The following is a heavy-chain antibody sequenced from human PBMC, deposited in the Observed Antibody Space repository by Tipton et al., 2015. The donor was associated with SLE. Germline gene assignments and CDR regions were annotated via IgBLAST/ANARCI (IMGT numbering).Heavy chain of an antibody. D-gene: IGHD3-22*01. Sequence: LRLSCAVSGGSISSGGYSWSWIRQPPGKGLEWIGYIYHSGSTYYNPSLKSRVTISVDRSKNQFSLKLSSVTAADTAVYYCARGDSSGQFDYWGQGTLVTVSS. CDR3: ARGDSSGQFDY. J-gene: IGHJ4*02. CDR2: IYHSGST. V-gene: IGHV4-30-2*01. CDR1: GGSISSGGYS.